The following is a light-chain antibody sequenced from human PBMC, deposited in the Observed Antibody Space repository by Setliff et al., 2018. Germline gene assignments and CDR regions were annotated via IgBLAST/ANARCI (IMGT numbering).Light chain of an antibody. CDR3: QVWDSSLNHKV. CDR1: DIGSNS. Sequence: SYELTQPPSLSVAPGQTAKISCGGDDIGSNSVHWYRQKPGQAPMLVIYYDRDRPSEIPERFSGSNSGNTATLTITRVEVGDEADYYCQVWDSSLNHKVFGGGTKSPS. CDR2: YDR. V-gene: IGLV3-21*02. J-gene: IGLJ2*01.